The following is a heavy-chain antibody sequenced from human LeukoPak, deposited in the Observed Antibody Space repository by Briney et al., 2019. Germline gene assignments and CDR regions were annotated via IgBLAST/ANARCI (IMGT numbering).Heavy chain of an antibody. J-gene: IGHJ4*02. CDR3: ARDASRYYDAGDY. V-gene: IGHV4-61*02. D-gene: IGHD3-22*01. Sequence: SETLSLTCTVSGGSISSGSYYWSWIRQPAGKGLEWIGRIYTSGSTNYNPSLKSRVTISVDTSKNQFSLKLSSVTAADTAVYYCARDASRYYDAGDYWGQGTLVTASS. CDR1: GGSISSGSYY. CDR2: IYTSGST.